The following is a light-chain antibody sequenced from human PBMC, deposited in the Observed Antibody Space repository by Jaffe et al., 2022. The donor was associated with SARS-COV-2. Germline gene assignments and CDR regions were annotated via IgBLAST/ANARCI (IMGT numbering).Light chain of an antibody. CDR1: QSVSSSY. Sequence: EIVLTQSPGTLSLSPGERATLSCRASQSVSSSYLVWYQQKPGQAPRLLIYDASTRATGIPDRFSGSGSGTDFTLTISRLEPEDFAVYYCQQHGNSPLFSFGQGTRLEIK. J-gene: IGKJ2*01. CDR3: QQHGNSPLFS. V-gene: IGKV3-20*01. CDR2: DAS.